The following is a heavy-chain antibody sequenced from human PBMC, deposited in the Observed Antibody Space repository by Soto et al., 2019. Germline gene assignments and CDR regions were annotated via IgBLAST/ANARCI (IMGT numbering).Heavy chain of an antibody. J-gene: IGHJ4*02. CDR2: IYYSGST. D-gene: IGHD4-17*01. V-gene: IGHV4-30-4*01. CDR3: ARDWRTVTHHYYFDY. CDR1: GGSISSGDYY. Sequence: SETLSLTCTVSGGSISSGDYYWSWIRQPPGKGLEWIGYIYYSGSTYYNPSLKSRVTISVDTSKNQFSLKLSSVTAADTAVYYCARDWRTVTHHYYFDYSGQGTLVTVSS.